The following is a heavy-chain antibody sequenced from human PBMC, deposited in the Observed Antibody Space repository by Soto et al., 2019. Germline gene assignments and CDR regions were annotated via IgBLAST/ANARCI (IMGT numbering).Heavy chain of an antibody. CDR3: AHYVSASPAGRFDP. Sequence: QITLKESGPALVKPTQTLTLTCTFSGFSLSTSGEAVGWIRQPPGEALEWLALIYWDDDNRYNPTLKTRLTITKDTSKNQLVLTLTNMDPVDTATYYCAHYVSASPAGRFDPWGQGILVTVSS. CDR1: GFSLSTSGEA. CDR2: IYWDDDN. V-gene: IGHV2-5*02. J-gene: IGHJ5*02. D-gene: IGHD3-10*01.